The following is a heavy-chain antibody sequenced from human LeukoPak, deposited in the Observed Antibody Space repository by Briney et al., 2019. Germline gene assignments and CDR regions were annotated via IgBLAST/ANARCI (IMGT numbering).Heavy chain of an antibody. CDR3: ARGNPTVY. J-gene: IGHJ4*02. D-gene: IGHD4-11*01. CDR2: ISSSSSYI. Sequence: GGTLRLSCAASGFTFSSYRMNWVRQAPGKGLEWVSSISSSSSYIYYADSVKGRFTTSRDNAKNSLYLQINSLRAEDTAVYYCARGNPTVYWGQGTLVTVSS. CDR1: GFTFSSYR. V-gene: IGHV3-21*01.